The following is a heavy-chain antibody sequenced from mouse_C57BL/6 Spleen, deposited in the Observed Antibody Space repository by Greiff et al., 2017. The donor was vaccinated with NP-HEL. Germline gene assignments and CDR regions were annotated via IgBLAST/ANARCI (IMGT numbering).Heavy chain of an antibody. Sequence: EVKLQESGGGLVQPKGSLKLSCAASGFSFNTYAMNWVRQAPGKGLEWVARIRSKSNNYATYYADSVKDRFTISRDDSESMLYLQMNNLKTEDTAMYYCVRHEDLYGSSYYWYFDVWGTGTTVTVSS. CDR1: GFSFNTYA. CDR2: IRSKSNNYAT. D-gene: IGHD1-1*01. CDR3: VRHEDLYGSSYYWYFDV. V-gene: IGHV10-1*01. J-gene: IGHJ1*03.